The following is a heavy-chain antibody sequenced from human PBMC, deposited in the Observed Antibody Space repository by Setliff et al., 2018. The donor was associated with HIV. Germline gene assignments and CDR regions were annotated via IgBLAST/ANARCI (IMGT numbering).Heavy chain of an antibody. CDR3: ARALMVRGVTTPFDS. J-gene: IGHJ4*02. Sequence: SETLSLTCTVSGGSISSSSYYWGWIRQPPGKGLEWIGTIYYSGSTNYNPSLRSRLTISADTSKKQLYLRVTSVTAADTAVYYCARALMVRGVTTPFDSWGQGTLVTVSS. CDR2: IYYSGST. D-gene: IGHD3-10*01. CDR1: GGSISSSSYY. V-gene: IGHV4-39*07.